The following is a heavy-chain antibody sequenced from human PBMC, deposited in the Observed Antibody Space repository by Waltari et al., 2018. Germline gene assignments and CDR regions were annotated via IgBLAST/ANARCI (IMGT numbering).Heavy chain of an antibody. V-gene: IGHV3-23*04. CDR2: ISGSDGST. J-gene: IGHJ4*02. Sequence: EVQLVESGGGLVQPGGSLRLSCASSGITFSSYAMSWVRQDPGKGLEWVSAISGSDGSTYYADSVKGRFTMSRDNSKNTMYLQMNSLRAEDTAVYYCAKDLRPDYWGQGTLVTVSS. CDR3: AKDLRPDY. CDR1: GITFSSYA.